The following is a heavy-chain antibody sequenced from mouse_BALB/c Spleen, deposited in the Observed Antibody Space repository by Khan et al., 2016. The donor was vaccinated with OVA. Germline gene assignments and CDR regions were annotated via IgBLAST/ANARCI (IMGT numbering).Heavy chain of an antibody. CDR1: GYTFINYW. CDR2: INPSTGYT. V-gene: IGHV1-7*01. CDR3: PRSGLQWEFNY. D-gene: IGHD1-3*01. J-gene: IGHJ2*01. Sequence: VQLQQSGAELAKPGASVKMSCKASGYTFINYWILWVKQRPGQGLEWIGYINPSTGYTEYNQNFKDKATLTADKSSSTAYMQLISLTSVDSAVYYWPRSGLQWEFNYGGQGTTLTVSA.